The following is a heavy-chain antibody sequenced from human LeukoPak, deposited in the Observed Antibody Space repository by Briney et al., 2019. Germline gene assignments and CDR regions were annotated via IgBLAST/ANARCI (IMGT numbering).Heavy chain of an antibody. CDR2: MYHRGST. CDR1: GYSISSGYY. Sequence: SETLSLTCTVSGYSISSGYYWGWIRQPPGKGLEWIGSMYHRGSTYYNPSLKSRVTISVDTSKNQFSLKLSSVTAADTAVYYCARGSMLRYFDTNPDAFDIWGQGTMVTVSS. CDR3: ARGSMLRYFDTNPDAFDI. V-gene: IGHV4-38-2*02. D-gene: IGHD3-9*01. J-gene: IGHJ3*02.